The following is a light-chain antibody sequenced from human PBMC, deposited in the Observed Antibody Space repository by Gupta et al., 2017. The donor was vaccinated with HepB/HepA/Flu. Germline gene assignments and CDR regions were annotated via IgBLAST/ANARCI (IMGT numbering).Light chain of an antibody. J-gene: IGKJ1*01. Sequence: DIVLTQSPATLSLPPVDRATLSCRATQSVSSYLAWYQQKPGQAPRLVIYDSSNTTTGITARFSGSGSGTDFTLTISSLEPEDFAVYYCQQRSSWPPRTFGQGTKVEIK. CDR1: QSVSSY. CDR3: QQRSSWPPRT. V-gene: IGKV3-11*01. CDR2: DSS.